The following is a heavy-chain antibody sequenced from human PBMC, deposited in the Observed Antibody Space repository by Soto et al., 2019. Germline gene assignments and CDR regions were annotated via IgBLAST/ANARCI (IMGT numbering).Heavy chain of an antibody. CDR2: ISGSGGST. Sequence: LRLSCAASGFTFSSYAMSWVRQAPGKGLEWVSAISGSGGSTYYADSVKGRFTISRDNSKNTLYLQMNSLRAEDTAVYYCANQESYYGSGSYYNPLDAFDIWGQGTMVTVSS. V-gene: IGHV3-23*01. J-gene: IGHJ3*02. CDR3: ANQESYYGSGSYYNPLDAFDI. D-gene: IGHD3-10*01. CDR1: GFTFSSYA.